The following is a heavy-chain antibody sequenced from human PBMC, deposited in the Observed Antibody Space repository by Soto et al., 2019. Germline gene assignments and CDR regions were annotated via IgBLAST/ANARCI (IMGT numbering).Heavy chain of an antibody. J-gene: IGHJ4*02. Sequence: EVQLLESAGGLVQPGGSLRLSCAASGFTFSSYAMGWVRQAPGKGLEWVSTLTRSGTTPYAESVRGRFTISRDNSKNTLYLQMDDLRAEDTAVYYCVREFAPGSPKYDYWGLGTLVTVSS. D-gene: IGHD3-10*01. CDR1: GFTFSSYA. V-gene: IGHV3-23*01. CDR3: VREFAPGSPKYDY. CDR2: LTRSGTT.